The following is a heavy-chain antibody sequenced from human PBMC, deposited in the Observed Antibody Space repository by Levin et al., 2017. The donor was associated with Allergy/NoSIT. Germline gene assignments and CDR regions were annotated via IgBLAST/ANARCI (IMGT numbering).Heavy chain of an antibody. D-gene: IGHD3-22*01. Sequence: ASVKVSCKASGYTFTSYYMHWVRQAPGQGLEWMGIINPSGGSTSYAQKFQGRVTMTRDTSTSTVYMELSSLRSEDTAVYYCARDRAHYYDSSGYYYVPNNWFDPWGQGTLVTVSS. CDR1: GYTFTSYY. CDR2: INPSGGST. J-gene: IGHJ5*02. V-gene: IGHV1-46*01. CDR3: ARDRAHYYDSSGYYYVPNNWFDP.